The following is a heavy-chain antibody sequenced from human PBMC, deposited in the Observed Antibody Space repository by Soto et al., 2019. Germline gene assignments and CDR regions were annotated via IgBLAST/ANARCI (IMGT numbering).Heavy chain of an antibody. CDR2: IYYSGST. V-gene: IGHV4-39*01. Sequence: PSETLSLTCTVSGGSISSSSYYWGWIRQPPGKGLEWIGSIYYSGSTYYNPSLKSRVTISVDTSKNQFSLKLSSVTAADTAVYYCARPNVLLWFGALPEVYDAFDIWGQGTMVTVSS. J-gene: IGHJ3*02. CDR3: ARPNVLLWFGALPEVYDAFDI. CDR1: GGSISSSSYY. D-gene: IGHD3-10*01.